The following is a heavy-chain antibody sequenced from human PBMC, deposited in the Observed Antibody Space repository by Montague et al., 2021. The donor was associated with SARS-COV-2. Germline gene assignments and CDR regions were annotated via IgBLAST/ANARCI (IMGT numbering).Heavy chain of an antibody. D-gene: IGHD3-10*01. V-gene: IGHV3-30*04. Sequence: SLRLSCAASGFTFSSYAMHWVRQAPGKGLEWVAVISYDGSNKYYADSVKGRFTISRDNSKNTLYLQMNSLRAEDTAVYYCAGEPPLLGFGEFLDYWGQGTLVTVSS. CDR3: AGEPPLLGFGEFLDY. CDR1: GFTFSSYA. J-gene: IGHJ4*02. CDR2: ISYDGSNK.